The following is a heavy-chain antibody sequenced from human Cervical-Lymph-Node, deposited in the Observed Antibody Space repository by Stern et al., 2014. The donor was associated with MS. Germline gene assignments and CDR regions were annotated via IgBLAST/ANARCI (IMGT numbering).Heavy chain of an antibody. V-gene: IGHV3-11*06. CDR3: ATMASGDWELDY. J-gene: IGHJ4*02. D-gene: IGHD2-21*02. CDR1: GFTFSDHY. Sequence: QVQLVESGGGLVKPGGSLRLSCAASGFTFSDHYMSWIRQAPGKGLDWVSYISRSSTYTNYADFVTGRFTITKDNAKNSLYLQMNSLRAEDTAVYYCATMASGDWELDYWGQGTLVTVSS. CDR2: ISRSSTYT.